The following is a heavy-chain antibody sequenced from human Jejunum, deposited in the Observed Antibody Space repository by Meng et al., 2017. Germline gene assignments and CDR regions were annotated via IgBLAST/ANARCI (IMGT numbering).Heavy chain of an antibody. J-gene: IGHJ5*02. Sequence: QVHLRQWGAGLLKPSETLSLTCGVYGGSFNSYFWNWIRQPPGKGLEWIGEINQNGRTNYNPSLESRVTISMDMSKKEFSLRLASVTAADTALYYCVRGRDPMVVGELDPWGQGTLVTVSS. CDR2: INQNGRT. V-gene: IGHV4-34*01. CDR3: VRGRDPMVVGELDP. CDR1: GGSFNSYF. D-gene: IGHD2-15*01.